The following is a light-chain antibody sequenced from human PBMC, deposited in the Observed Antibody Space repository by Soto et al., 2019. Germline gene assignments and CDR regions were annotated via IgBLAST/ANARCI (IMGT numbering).Light chain of an antibody. V-gene: IGKV3-20*01. CDR3: QQYGSSPGFS. Sequence: EIVLTQSPGTLSLSPGERATLSCRASQSVSSSYLAWYQQKPGQAPRLLIYGASIRATGIPDRFSGSGSGTDFALTISRPEPEEFAVYYGQQYGSSPGFSFGRGTEVDIK. CDR2: GAS. J-gene: IGKJ3*01. CDR1: QSVSSSY.